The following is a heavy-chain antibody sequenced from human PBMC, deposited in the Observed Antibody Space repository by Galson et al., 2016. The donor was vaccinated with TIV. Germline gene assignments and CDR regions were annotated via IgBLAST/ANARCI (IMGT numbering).Heavy chain of an antibody. CDR3: ATSTMPNLGDY. CDR1: GLLVSDSY. CDR2: IYPSGAS. D-gene: IGHD7-27*01. V-gene: IGHV3-53*05. Sequence: SLRLSCEASGLLVSDSYMSWVRQPPGEGLEWVSIIYPSGASYYPESTESVKGRFTISRDNSKNTVFLQINSLRVEATAVYYCATSTMPNLGDYWGQGTLVTVSA. J-gene: IGHJ4*02.